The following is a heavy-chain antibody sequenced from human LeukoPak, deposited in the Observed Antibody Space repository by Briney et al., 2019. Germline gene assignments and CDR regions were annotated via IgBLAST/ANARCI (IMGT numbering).Heavy chain of an antibody. D-gene: IGHD3-10*01. CDR1: GFTFSSYS. Sequence: GGSLRLSCAASGFTFSSYSMNWVRQAPGKGLEWVSSISSSSSYIYYADSVKGRFTISRDNAGHSLYLQMNSLRVEDTAVYYCVRTVYYGSGSSRDDYWGQGTLVTVSS. J-gene: IGHJ4*02. CDR2: ISSSSSYI. CDR3: VRTVYYGSGSSRDDY. V-gene: IGHV3-21*01.